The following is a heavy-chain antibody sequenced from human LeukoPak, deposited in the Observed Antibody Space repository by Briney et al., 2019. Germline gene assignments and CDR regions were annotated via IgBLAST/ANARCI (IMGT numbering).Heavy chain of an antibody. V-gene: IGHV3-23*01. CDR2: IRGSESIT. D-gene: IGHD3-16*02. Sequence: PGGSLRLSCAASGFTFSNYAMPWVRQAPGKGLEWVSGIRGSESITSYADSVRGRFTVSRDNSKNTLYLQMNSLRVEDTAVYFCAIGLSAGYQWGQGTLVTVSS. CDR1: GFTFSNYA. CDR3: AIGLSAGYQ. J-gene: IGHJ4*02.